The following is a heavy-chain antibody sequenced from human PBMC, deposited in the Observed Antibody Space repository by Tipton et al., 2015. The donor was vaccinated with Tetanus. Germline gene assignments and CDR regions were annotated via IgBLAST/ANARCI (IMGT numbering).Heavy chain of an antibody. CDR3: ARDGGRELL. Sequence: GLVKPSETLSLICTVSGGSISSYYWTWIRQPAGKGLEWIGRLYTSGSANYNPSLKSRVSITIDTPKNQFSLTVNSVTAADTAVYYCARDGGRELLWGQGTLVTVSS. V-gene: IGHV4-4*07. CDR2: LYTSGSA. J-gene: IGHJ4*02. D-gene: IGHD3-16*01. CDR1: GGSISSYY.